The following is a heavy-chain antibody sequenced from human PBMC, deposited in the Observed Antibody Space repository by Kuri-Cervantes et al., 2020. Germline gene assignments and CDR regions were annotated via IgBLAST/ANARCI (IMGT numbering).Heavy chain of an antibody. CDR3: TTGRGVWFRELLGY. D-gene: IGHD3-10*01. CDR1: GFTFSNAW. CDR2: IKSKTDGGTT. Sequence: GGSLRLSCAASGFTFSNAWMSWVRQAPGKGLEWVGRIKSKTDGGTTDYAAPVKGRFTISRDDSKNTLYLQMNSLKTEDTAVYYCTTGRGVWFRELLGYWGQGTLVTVSS. J-gene: IGHJ4*02. V-gene: IGHV3-15*01.